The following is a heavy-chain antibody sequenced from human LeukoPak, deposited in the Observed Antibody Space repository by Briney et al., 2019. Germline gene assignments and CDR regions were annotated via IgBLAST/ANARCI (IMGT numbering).Heavy chain of an antibody. CDR1: GGSISSYY. V-gene: IGHV4-4*09. CDR3: ARLTGGHYFEY. Sequence: SETLSLTCTVSGGSISSYYWSWIRQPAGKGLEWIGHIHTSGSTNYNPSLKSRVTLSVDTAKNQFSLKLSSVTAADTAIYYCARLTGGHYFEYWGQGTLVTVSS. D-gene: IGHD3-9*01. CDR2: IHTSGST. J-gene: IGHJ4*02.